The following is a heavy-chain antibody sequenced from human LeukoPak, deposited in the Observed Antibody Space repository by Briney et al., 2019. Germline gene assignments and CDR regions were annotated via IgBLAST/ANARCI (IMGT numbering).Heavy chain of an antibody. D-gene: IGHD6-6*01. Sequence: GGSLRLSCAASGFTFSRYAMSWVRQAPGKGLEWVSAISGSGGSTYYADSVKGRFTISRYNSKNTLYLQMNSLRAEDTAVYYCAKDSIAARAFDIWGQGTMVTVSS. V-gene: IGHV3-23*01. CDR2: ISGSGGST. CDR1: GFTFSRYA. CDR3: AKDSIAARAFDI. J-gene: IGHJ3*02.